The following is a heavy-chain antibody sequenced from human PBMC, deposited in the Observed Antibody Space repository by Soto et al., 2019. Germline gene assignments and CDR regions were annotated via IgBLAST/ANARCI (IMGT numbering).Heavy chain of an antibody. V-gene: IGHV3-15*01. CDR3: TTAATTVTTIDY. D-gene: IGHD4-17*01. CDR2: IKRKTDGGTT. CDR1: GFTFSNAW. J-gene: IGHJ4*02. Sequence: EVHLVESGGGLVKPGGSLRLSRAASGFTFSNAWMSWVRQAPGKGLEWVGRIKRKTDGGTTDYAAPVKGRFTISRDDSKNTLYLQMNSLKTEDTAVYYCTTAATTVTTIDYWGQGTLVTVSS.